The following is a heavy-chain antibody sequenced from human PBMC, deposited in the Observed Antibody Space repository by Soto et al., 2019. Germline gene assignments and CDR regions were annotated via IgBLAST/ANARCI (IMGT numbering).Heavy chain of an antibody. CDR2: IIPMFPTA. D-gene: IGHD2-21*02. J-gene: IGHJ6*02. Sequence: PVKVSCKASGATFSNHAISWVRQAPGQGLEWVGGIIPMFPTADYAQRFQGRVTITADDSTTTVYMELSGLRSEDTAMYYCARDDATYCGGDCYRYFYYGMDVWGQGTTVTVSS. V-gene: IGHV1-69*13. CDR1: GATFSNHA. CDR3: ARDDATYCGGDCYRYFYYGMDV.